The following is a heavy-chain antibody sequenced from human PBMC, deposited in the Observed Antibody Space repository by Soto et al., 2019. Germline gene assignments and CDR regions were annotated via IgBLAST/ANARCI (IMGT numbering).Heavy chain of an antibody. Sequence: PSETLSLTCAVYGGSFSGYYWSWIRQPPGKGLEWIGEINHSGSTNYNPSLKSRVTISVDTSKNQFSLKLSSVTAADTAVYYCARQGGPGHFDYWGQGTLVTVSS. J-gene: IGHJ4*02. CDR1: GGSFSGYY. CDR2: INHSGST. V-gene: IGHV4-34*01. D-gene: IGHD3-16*01. CDR3: ARQGGPGHFDY.